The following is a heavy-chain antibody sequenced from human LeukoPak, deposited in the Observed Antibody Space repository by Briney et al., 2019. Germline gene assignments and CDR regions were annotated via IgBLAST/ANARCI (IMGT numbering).Heavy chain of an antibody. Sequence: GGSLRLSCAASGFTFSSYAMSWVRQAPGKGLEWVSAISGSGGNTYYADSVKGRFTISRDNSKNTLYLQMNSLGAEDTAVYYCAKALRAYYDILTGYLNWGQGTLVTVSS. CDR3: AKALRAYYDILTGYLN. D-gene: IGHD3-9*01. CDR1: GFTFSSYA. CDR2: ISGSGGNT. J-gene: IGHJ4*02. V-gene: IGHV3-23*01.